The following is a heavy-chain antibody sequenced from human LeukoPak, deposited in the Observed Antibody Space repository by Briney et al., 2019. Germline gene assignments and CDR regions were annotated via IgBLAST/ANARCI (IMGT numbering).Heavy chain of an antibody. CDR1: GFIFSTYG. V-gene: IGHV3-30*02. Sequence: PGGSLRLSCAASGFIFSTYGIHWVRQAPGKGLEWVAFIRYDGTNEYYKDSVRGRFTISRDNSNNILYLQMSSLTVEDTAVYYCAKGDTSTWYNVDYWGQGILVTVSS. CDR2: IRYDGTNE. D-gene: IGHD6-13*01. CDR3: AKGDTSTWYNVDY. J-gene: IGHJ4*02.